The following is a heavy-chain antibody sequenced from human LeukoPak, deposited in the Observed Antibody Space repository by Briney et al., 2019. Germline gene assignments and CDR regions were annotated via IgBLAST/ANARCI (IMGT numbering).Heavy chain of an antibody. J-gene: IGHJ4*02. CDR3: ARRSGSGSPRDY. Sequence: PGGSLRLSCAASGFTFSSYSMNWVRQAPGKGLEWVSSISSSSSYIYYADSVKGRFTISRDNAKNSLYLQMNSLRAEDTAVYYCARRSGSGSPRDYWGQGTLVTVSS. V-gene: IGHV3-21*01. CDR1: GFTFSSYS. CDR2: ISSSSSYI. D-gene: IGHD3-10*01.